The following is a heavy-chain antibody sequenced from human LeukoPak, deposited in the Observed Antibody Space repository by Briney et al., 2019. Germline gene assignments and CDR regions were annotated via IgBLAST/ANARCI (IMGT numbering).Heavy chain of an antibody. V-gene: IGHV3-9*01. CDR1: GFTFDDYA. J-gene: IGHJ4*02. D-gene: IGHD6-13*01. CDR2: ISWNSGRI. CDR3: ARARAAGRLFDY. Sequence: PGRSLRLSCAASGFTFDDYAMHWVRQAPGKGLEWVSGISWNSGRIAYADSVKGRFTISRDNAKNSLYLQMNSLRAEDTAVYYCARARAAGRLFDYWGQGTLVTVSS.